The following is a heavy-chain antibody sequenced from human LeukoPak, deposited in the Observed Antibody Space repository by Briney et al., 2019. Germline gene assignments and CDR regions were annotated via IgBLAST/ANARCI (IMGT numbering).Heavy chain of an antibody. CDR1: GYTFTSYD. V-gene: IGHV1-8*01. CDR2: MNPNSGNT. J-gene: IGHJ4*02. CDR3: ANAMTPGGSQNYFDY. Sequence: GASVKVSFKASGYTFTSYDINWVRQATGQGLEWMGWMNPNSGNTGYAQKFQGRVTMTEDTSTDTAYMELSSLRSEDTAVYYCANAMTPGGSQNYFDYWGQGTLVTVSS. D-gene: IGHD1-14*01.